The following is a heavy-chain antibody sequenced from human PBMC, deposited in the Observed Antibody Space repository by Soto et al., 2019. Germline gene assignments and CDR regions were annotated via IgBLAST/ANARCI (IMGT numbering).Heavy chain of an antibody. CDR1: GFTFSSYA. Sequence: GGSLRLSCAASGFTFSSYAMSWVRQAPGKGLEWVSAISGSGGSTYYADSVKGRFTISRDNSKNTLYLQMNSLRAEDTAVYYCAKASHIVVVPAAIEEASYYYGMDVWGQWTTVTVSS. CDR3: AKASHIVVVPAAIEEASYYYGMDV. D-gene: IGHD2-2*01. CDR2: ISGSGGST. J-gene: IGHJ6*02. V-gene: IGHV3-23*01.